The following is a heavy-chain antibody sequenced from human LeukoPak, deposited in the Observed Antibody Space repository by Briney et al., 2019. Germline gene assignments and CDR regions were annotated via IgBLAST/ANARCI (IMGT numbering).Heavy chain of an antibody. CDR1: GVSISSHY. CDR2: ISYRGST. D-gene: IGHD4-17*01. Sequence: SETLSLTCTVSGVSISSHYWSWIRQPPGRGLEWIGYISYRGSTNYNPSLKSRVTISIDTSKNQFSLRLSSVTAADTAVYYCARDLVTVTKGFDIWGQGTMVSVSS. J-gene: IGHJ3*02. V-gene: IGHV4-59*11. CDR3: ARDLVTVTKGFDI.